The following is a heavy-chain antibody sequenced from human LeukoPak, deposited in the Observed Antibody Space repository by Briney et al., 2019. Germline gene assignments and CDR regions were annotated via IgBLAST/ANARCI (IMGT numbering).Heavy chain of an antibody. Sequence: GASVKVSCKASGYTFTSYYMHWVRQAPGQGLEWMGIINPSGGSTSYAQKFQGRVTMTTDTSTSTAYMELRSLRSDDTAVYYCARFVVGLYYGMDVWGKGTTVTVSS. CDR1: GYTFTSYY. J-gene: IGHJ6*04. CDR2: INPSGGST. CDR3: ARFVVGLYYGMDV. D-gene: IGHD2-21*01. V-gene: IGHV1-46*01.